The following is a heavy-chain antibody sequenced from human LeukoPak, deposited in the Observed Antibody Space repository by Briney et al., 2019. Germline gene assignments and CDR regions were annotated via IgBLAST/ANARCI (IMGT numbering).Heavy chain of an antibody. CDR2: IHPADSDT. CDR3: ARRPNGLGAFDI. Sequence: PGESLKISCKGSGHSFTNYWIGWVRQMPGKGLEYMCLIHPADSDTRFSPSFQGQVTISADKSISTAYLQWSSLKASDTAMYYCARRPNGLGAFDIWGQGTMVTVSS. V-gene: IGHV5-51*01. D-gene: IGHD2-8*01. J-gene: IGHJ3*02. CDR1: GHSFTNYW.